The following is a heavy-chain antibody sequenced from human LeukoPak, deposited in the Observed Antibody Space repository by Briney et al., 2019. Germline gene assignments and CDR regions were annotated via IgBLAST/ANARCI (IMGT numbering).Heavy chain of an antibody. CDR1: GGSISSYY. V-gene: IGHV4-59*01. Sequence: SETLSLTCTVSGGSISSYYWSWIRQPPGKGLEWIGYIYYSGSTNYNPSLKSRVTISVDTSKNQFSLKLSSVTAADTAMYYCARVMYCGGDCYSGIFDYWGQGTLVTVSS. D-gene: IGHD2-21*01. J-gene: IGHJ4*02. CDR2: IYYSGST. CDR3: ARVMYCGGDCYSGIFDY.